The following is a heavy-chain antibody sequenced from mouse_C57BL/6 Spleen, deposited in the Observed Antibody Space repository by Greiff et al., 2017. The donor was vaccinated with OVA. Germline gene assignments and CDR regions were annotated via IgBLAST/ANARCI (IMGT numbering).Heavy chain of an antibody. CDR1: GFTFSSYG. Sequence: EVKLMESGGDLVKPGGSLKLSCAASGFTFSSYGMSWVRQTPDKRLEWVATISSGGSYTYYPDSVKGRFTISRDNAKNTLYLQMSSLKSEDTAMYYCARHKGYDDFDYWGQGTTLTVSS. D-gene: IGHD2-2*01. CDR3: ARHKGYDDFDY. V-gene: IGHV5-6*01. CDR2: ISSGGSYT. J-gene: IGHJ2*01.